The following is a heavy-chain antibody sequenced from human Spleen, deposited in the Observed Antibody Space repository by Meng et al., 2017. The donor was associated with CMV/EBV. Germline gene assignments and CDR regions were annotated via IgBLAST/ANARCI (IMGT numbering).Heavy chain of an antibody. D-gene: IGHD1-20*01. Sequence: QRLESGPGLVKPSQTLSLTCTVAGGSVSSGGYYWTWIRQHPGKGLEWFGHIYYSGSTFYNPSLKSRVTISVDTSKNQFSLKLSSVTAADTAVYYCARSQITGTTPFDYWGQGTLVTVSS. J-gene: IGHJ4*02. CDR2: IYYSGST. CDR1: GGSVSSGGYY. CDR3: ARSQITGTTPFDY. V-gene: IGHV4-30-4*08.